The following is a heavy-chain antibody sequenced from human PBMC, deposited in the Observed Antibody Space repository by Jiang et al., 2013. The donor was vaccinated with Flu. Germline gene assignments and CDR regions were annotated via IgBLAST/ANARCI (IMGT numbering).Heavy chain of an antibody. D-gene: IGHD3-22*01. CDR1: FW. CDR2: IYPGDSRT. CDR3: ARHLSLGYYDTSGYYNDAFDI. Sequence: FWIAWVRQMPGKGLEWMGIIYPGDSRTRYSPSFQGQVTISADKSISTAYLQWSSLEASDSAVYYCARHLSLGYYDTSGYYNDAFDIWGQGTMVTVSS. J-gene: IGHJ3*02. V-gene: IGHV5-51*01.